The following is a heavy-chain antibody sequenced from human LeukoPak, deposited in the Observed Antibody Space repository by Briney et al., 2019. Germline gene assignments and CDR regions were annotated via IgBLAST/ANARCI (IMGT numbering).Heavy chain of an antibody. CDR1: GYTLSEVS. D-gene: IGHD5-12*01. Sequence: GASVKVSCKISGYTLSEVSMHWVRHSPGKGLEWMGGFNPEEGETIYAWKFQGRLTLTEDTSTDTAYMEVSGLRSEDTAVYYCATEIVGYGDVHYFDHWGQGTLVTVSS. CDR3: ATEIVGYGDVHYFDH. CDR2: FNPEEGET. J-gene: IGHJ4*02. V-gene: IGHV1-24*01.